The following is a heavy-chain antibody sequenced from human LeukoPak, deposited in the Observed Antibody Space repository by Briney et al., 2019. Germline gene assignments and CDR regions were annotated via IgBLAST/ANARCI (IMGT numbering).Heavy chain of an antibody. CDR1: GGSISSSSYY. V-gene: IGHV4-39*07. D-gene: IGHD6-19*01. CDR3: ARARGRGWEPYFDY. CDR2: IYYSGST. J-gene: IGHJ4*02. Sequence: SETLSLTCTVSGGSISSSSYYWGWIRQPPGKGLEWIGSIYYSGSTYYNPSLKSRVTISVDTSKNQFSLKLSSVTAADTAVYYCARARGRGWEPYFDYWGQGTLVTVSS.